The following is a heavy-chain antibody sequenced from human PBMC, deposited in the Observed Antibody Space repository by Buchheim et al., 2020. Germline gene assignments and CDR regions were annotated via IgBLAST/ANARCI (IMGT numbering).Heavy chain of an antibody. CDR2: IYHSDFT. CDR3: VRGNYGEYGGGY. CDR1: GYSFGAYN. J-gene: IGHJ4*02. V-gene: IGHV1-46*03. D-gene: IGHD4-17*01. Sequence: QVQLVQSGAEVKKPGASVKVSCKTSGYSFGAYNMHWVRQGPGQGLEWMGMIYHSDFTRFAPKFQDRVSMSRDTSTDTMYMDLSGLISEDTAIYYCVRGNYGEYGGGYWGQGT.